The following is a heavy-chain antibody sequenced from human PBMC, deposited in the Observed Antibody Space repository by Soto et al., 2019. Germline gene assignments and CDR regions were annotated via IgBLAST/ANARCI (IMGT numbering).Heavy chain of an antibody. V-gene: IGHV3-23*01. CDR2: ISGGSDST. CDR3: AKASTSDRPYFFHY. J-gene: IGHJ4*02. Sequence: GGSLRLSCAASGFSFGTYVMSWVRQAPGKGLEWVSAISGGSDSTYLADSVKGRFTISRDNSMNTLYLHMNSLRAEDTAVYFCAKASTSDRPYFFHYYGQGTQVT. D-gene: IGHD6-6*01. CDR1: GFSFGTYV.